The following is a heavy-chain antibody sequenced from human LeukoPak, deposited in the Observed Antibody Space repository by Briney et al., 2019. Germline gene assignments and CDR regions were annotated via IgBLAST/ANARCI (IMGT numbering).Heavy chain of an antibody. V-gene: IGHV3-21*01. Sequence: PGRSLRLSCVASGFTFSNYGMNWVRQAPGKGLEWVSCISSSSSDIYYADSVKGRFTISRDNAKNSLYLHMSSLRAEDTAVYYCARVPGGLEWADFDYWGQGTLVTVSS. CDR2: ISSSSSDI. D-gene: IGHD3-3*01. J-gene: IGHJ4*02. CDR1: GFTFSNYG. CDR3: ARVPGGLEWADFDY.